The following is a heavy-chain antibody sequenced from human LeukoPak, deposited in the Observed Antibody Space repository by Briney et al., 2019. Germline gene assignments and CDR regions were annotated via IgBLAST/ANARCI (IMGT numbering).Heavy chain of an antibody. Sequence: SVKVSCKASGSNFSDYTISWLRQVRGEGPEWMGGIIPIFGTANYAQKFQGRLTITADESTTTAYMELSSLRSDDTALYYCARDSGVFYYDGSGHYPFAFWGQGTLITVSS. V-gene: IGHV1-69*01. CDR1: GSNFSDYT. J-gene: IGHJ4*02. CDR3: ARDSGVFYYDGSGHYPFAF. D-gene: IGHD3-22*01. CDR2: IIPIFGTA.